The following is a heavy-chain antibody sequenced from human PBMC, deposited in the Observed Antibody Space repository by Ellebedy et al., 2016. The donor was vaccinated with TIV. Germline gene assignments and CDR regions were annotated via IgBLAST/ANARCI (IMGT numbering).Heavy chain of an antibody. Sequence: AASVKVSCKASGYTFTSYDINWVRQATGQGLEWVGLMNPNSGNTGYSQRFKGRVTMTRSTSINHAYMVLSSLRSEDTAVYFWASSPYDILTGEGDWFDSWGQGTLVTVSS. CDR1: GYTFTSYD. J-gene: IGHJ5*01. V-gene: IGHV1-8*01. CDR2: MNPNSGNT. CDR3: ASSPYDILTGEGDWFDS. D-gene: IGHD3-9*01.